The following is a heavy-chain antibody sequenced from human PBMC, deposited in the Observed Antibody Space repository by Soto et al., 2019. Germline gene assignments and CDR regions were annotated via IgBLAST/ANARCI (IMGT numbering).Heavy chain of an antibody. V-gene: IGHV5-51*01. CDR3: ARINDYYSGTEV. CDR1: WCNFINLG. J-gene: IGHJ6*01. Sequence: PGVSMRIRKNGAWCNFINLGSRWMLKMPGKGLEWMGIIYPGDSDTRYSPSFQGQVTISADKSISTAYLQWSSLKASDTAMYYGARINDYYSGTEVWGQGTTVTGSP. CDR2: IYPGDSDT.